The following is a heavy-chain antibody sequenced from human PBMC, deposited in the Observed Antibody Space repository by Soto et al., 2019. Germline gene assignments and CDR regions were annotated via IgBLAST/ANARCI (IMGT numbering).Heavy chain of an antibody. D-gene: IGHD4-17*01. Sequence: ASVKVSCKASGYGFASYGMRWVRQAPGQGLEWMGWISAYNGNTNYAQKLQGRVTMTTDTSTSTAYMELRSLRSDDTAVYYCARDLHGDPYYWGQGTLVTVSS. V-gene: IGHV1-18*01. CDR2: ISAYNGNT. CDR1: GYGFASYG. CDR3: ARDLHGDPYY. J-gene: IGHJ4*02.